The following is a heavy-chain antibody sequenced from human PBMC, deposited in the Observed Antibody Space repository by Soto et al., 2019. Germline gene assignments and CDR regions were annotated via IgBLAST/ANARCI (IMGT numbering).Heavy chain of an antibody. J-gene: IGHJ6*02. Sequence: GASVKVSCKSSGCTFSSYAISWVRQAPGQGLEWMGGIIPIFGTANYAQKFQGRVTITADESTSTAYMELSSLRSEDTAVYYCARSLTGTSYYYYGMDVWGQGTTVTVSS. CDR3: ARSLTGTSYYYYGMDV. CDR2: IIPIFGTA. CDR1: GCTFSSYA. D-gene: IGHD1-7*01. V-gene: IGHV1-69*13.